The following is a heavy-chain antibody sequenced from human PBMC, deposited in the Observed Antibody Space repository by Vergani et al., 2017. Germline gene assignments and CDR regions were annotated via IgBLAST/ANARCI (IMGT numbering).Heavy chain of an antibody. D-gene: IGHD2/OR15-2a*01. CDR2: IWYDGSNK. CDR3: AKDLGGFNSISYSYYMDL. CDR1: GFRFSSYG. V-gene: IGHV3-33*06. J-gene: IGHJ6*03. Sequence: QVQLVESGGGVVQPGRSLRLSCAASGFRFSSYGMNWVRQAPGKGLEWVAVIWYDGSNKYYSDSVKGRFTISRDNSQNTVNLQMNSLRVDDTAVYYCAKDLGGFNSISYSYYMDLWGKGTTVTV.